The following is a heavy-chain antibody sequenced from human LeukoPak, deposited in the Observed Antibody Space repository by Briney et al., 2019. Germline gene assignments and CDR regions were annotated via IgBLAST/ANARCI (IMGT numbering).Heavy chain of an antibody. CDR2: IYYSGRT. J-gene: IGHJ2*01. CDR3: ASDAKMITPLWYFDL. Sequence: SETLSLTCTVSVGSITSSSYYWGWIRQPPGKWLEWIGSIYYSGRTYYSPSLKSRVTISVDTSKNQFSLKLSSVTAADTAVYYCASDAKMITPLWYFDLWGRGTLVTVSS. D-gene: IGHD3-16*01. CDR1: VGSITSSSYY. V-gene: IGHV4-39*07.